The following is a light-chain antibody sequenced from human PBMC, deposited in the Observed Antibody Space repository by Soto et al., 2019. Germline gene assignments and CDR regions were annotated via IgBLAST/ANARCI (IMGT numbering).Light chain of an antibody. Sequence: QSVLTQPPSASGTPGQRVTISCSGSSSNIESNTVNWYQQLPGTAPKLLIYSDNQRPSGVPDRFSGSKSGTSASLAISGLQSEDEADYYCAAWDDSRYVFGTGTKVTV. CDR1: SSNIESNT. CDR2: SDN. J-gene: IGLJ1*01. CDR3: AAWDDSRYV. V-gene: IGLV1-44*01.